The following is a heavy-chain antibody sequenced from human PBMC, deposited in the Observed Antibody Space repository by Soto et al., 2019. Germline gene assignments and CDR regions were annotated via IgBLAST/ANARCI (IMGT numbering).Heavy chain of an antibody. Sequence: PSETLSLTCTVSGGSISSGDSYWSWIRQSPRKGLEWIGYIYYRGSPFYNPSLERRVTISVDTSKNQFSLKLNSVTAADTAVYYCAREGAASHSYYYGTDVWGQGTTVTVSS. V-gene: IGHV4-30-4*01. CDR1: GGSISSGDSY. CDR2: IYYRGSP. D-gene: IGHD3-16*01. CDR3: AREGAASHSYYYGTDV. J-gene: IGHJ6*02.